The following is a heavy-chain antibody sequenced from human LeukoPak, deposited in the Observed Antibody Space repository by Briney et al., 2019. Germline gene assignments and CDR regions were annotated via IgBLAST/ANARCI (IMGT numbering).Heavy chain of an antibody. CDR2: ISGSGGST. D-gene: IGHD6-19*01. V-gene: IGHV3-23*01. Sequence: GGFLRLSCAASGFTFSSYAMSWVRQAPGKGLEWVSAISGSGGSTYYADSVKGRFTISRDNSKNTLYLQMNSLRAEDTAVYYCAKSRQEYSSGWYSYFDYWGQGTLVTVSS. CDR3: AKSRQEYSSGWYSYFDY. CDR1: GFTFSSYA. J-gene: IGHJ4*02.